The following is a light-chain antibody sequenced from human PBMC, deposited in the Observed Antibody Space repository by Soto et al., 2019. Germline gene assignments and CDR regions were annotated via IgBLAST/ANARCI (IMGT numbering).Light chain of an antibody. V-gene: IGLV2-14*01. Sequence: SALTQPASVSGSPGQSITISCTGTSSDVGDYNYVSWYQQHPGKVPKLMIYDVSTRPSGVSNRFSGSKSGNTASLTISGLQAEDEADYYCSSNTRSSTLVFGGGTKVTVL. CDR3: SSNTRSSTLV. CDR1: SSDVGDYNY. J-gene: IGLJ2*01. CDR2: DVS.